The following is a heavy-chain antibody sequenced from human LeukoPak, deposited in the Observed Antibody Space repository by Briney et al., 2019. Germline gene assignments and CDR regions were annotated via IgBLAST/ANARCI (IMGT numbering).Heavy chain of an antibody. CDR3: ARLVLMAYAGEYYFDY. CDR2: IRSKTYGGTT. Sequence: GGSLRLSCASSGFTFGDYAMSWVRQAPGKGLEWAGFIRSKTYGGTTRYAASVKGRLTISRDDSKSIAYLQMNSLKTEDTAVYYCARLVLMAYAGEYYFDYWGQGTLVTVSS. J-gene: IGHJ4*02. V-gene: IGHV3-49*04. CDR1: GFTFGDYA. D-gene: IGHD2-8*01.